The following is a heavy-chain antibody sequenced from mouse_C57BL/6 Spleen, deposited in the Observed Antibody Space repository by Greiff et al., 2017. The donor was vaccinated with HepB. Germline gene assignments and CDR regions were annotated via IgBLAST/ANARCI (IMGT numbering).Heavy chain of an antibody. D-gene: IGHD4-1*01. J-gene: IGHJ3*01. CDR2: IDPENGDT. CDR1: GFNIKDDY. V-gene: IGHV14-4*01. Sequence: EVQLQQSGAELVRPGASVKLSCTASGFNIKDDYMHWVKQRPEQGLDWIGWIDPENGDTEYASKFQGKATITADTSSNTAYLQLSSLTSEDTAVYYCTLTGTFAYWGQGTLVTVSA. CDR3: TLTGTFAY.